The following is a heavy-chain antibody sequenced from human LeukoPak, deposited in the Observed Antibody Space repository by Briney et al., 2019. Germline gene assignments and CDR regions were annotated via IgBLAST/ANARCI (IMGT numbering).Heavy chain of an antibody. J-gene: IGHJ6*02. V-gene: IGHV3-30*18. Sequence: GGSLRLPCAASGFTFSSHGMHWVRQAPGKGLEWVAVISYDGSNKYYADSVKGRFTISRDNSKNTLYLQMNSLRAEDTAVYYCAKERLKSSSWYTWTYYYGMDVWGQGTTVTVSS. CDR2: ISYDGSNK. CDR3: AKERLKSSSWYTWTYYYGMDV. D-gene: IGHD6-13*01. CDR1: GFTFSSHG.